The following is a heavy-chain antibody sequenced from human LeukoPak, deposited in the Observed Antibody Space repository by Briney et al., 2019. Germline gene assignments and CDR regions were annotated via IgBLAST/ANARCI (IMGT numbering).Heavy chain of an antibody. D-gene: IGHD3-22*01. CDR1: GDSLTPSCYF. V-gene: IGHV4-39*01. CDR3: ARRQYYDGVDY. J-gene: IGHJ4*02. Sequence: SETLSLTCTVSGDSLTPSCYFWAWLRQSPGKGLEWIGNNLYSGRAYYNPSLESRVTMSTDTPYNQFSLHVSSVTATDTAVYYSARRQYYDGVDYWGQGTLVTVSS. CDR2: NLYSGRA.